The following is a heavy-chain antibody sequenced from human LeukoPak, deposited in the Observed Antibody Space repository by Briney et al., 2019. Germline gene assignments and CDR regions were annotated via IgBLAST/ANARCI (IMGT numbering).Heavy chain of an antibody. CDR1: GFTFSSYG. D-gene: IGHD6-19*01. Sequence: GGSLRPSCAASGFTFSSYGMHWVRQAPGKGLEWVAFIRYDGSNKYYADSVKGRFTISRDNSKNTLYLQMNSLRAEDTAVYYCAKQYSSGWYLFDYWGQGTLVTVSS. V-gene: IGHV3-30*02. CDR3: AKQYSSGWYLFDY. J-gene: IGHJ4*02. CDR2: IRYDGSNK.